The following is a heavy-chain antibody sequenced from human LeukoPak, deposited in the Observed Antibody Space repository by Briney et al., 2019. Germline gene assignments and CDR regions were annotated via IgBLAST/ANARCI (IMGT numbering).Heavy chain of an antibody. CDR2: IYYSGST. J-gene: IGHJ3*02. Sequence: SETLSLTCTVSGGSISSYYWSWIRQPPGKGLEWIGYIYYSGSTNYNPSLKSRVTISVDTSKNQFSLKLSSVTAADTAVYYCARDMRVYYYDSSGYDAFDIWGQGTMVTVPS. CDR3: ARDMRVYYYDSSGYDAFDI. V-gene: IGHV4-59*12. CDR1: GGSISSYY. D-gene: IGHD3-22*01.